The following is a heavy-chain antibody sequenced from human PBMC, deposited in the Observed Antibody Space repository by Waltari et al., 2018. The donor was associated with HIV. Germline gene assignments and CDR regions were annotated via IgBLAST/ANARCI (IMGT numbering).Heavy chain of an antibody. CDR1: GYSISSGYY. V-gene: IGHV4-38-2*01. J-gene: IGHJ4*02. D-gene: IGHD3-10*01. Sequence: QVQLQESGPGLVKPSETLSLTCAVSGYSISSGYYWGWIRQSPGKGLEWIGNIHHSGSTYYNPSLKSRVTISIDTSKNQFSLRLSSVTAADTAVFYCARVPLNGYGDFAIDYWGQGTLVTVSS. CDR2: IHHSGST. CDR3: ARVPLNGYGDFAIDY.